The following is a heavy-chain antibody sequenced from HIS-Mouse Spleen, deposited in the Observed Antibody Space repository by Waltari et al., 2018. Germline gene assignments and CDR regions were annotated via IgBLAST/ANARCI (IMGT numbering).Heavy chain of an antibody. CDR3: AREGDL. CDR2: ISYDGSNK. V-gene: IGHV3-30-3*01. CDR1: GFTFSSHA. J-gene: IGHJ4*02. Sequence: QVQLVESGGGVVQPGRSLRLSCAASGFTFSSHAMHWVRQAPGKGLEWVAVISYDGSNKYYADSVKGRFTISRDNSKNTLYLQMNSLRAEDTAVYYCAREGDLWGQGTLVTVSS. D-gene: IGHD3-10*01.